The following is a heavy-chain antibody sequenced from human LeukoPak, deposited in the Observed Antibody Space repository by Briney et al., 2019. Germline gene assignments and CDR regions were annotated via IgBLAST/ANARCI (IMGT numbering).Heavy chain of an antibody. CDR3: ARRPGN. CDR2: IYSGGAI. Sequence: GGSLRLSCVGSGSTFGRYGLNWVRQAPGKGLEWVSLIYSGGAIRYADSVKGRFTISRDSSKNTLFLQMNDLTVEDTARYYCARRPGNWGQGILVTVSS. V-gene: IGHV3-53*01. CDR1: GSTFGRYG. D-gene: IGHD1-14*01. J-gene: IGHJ4*02.